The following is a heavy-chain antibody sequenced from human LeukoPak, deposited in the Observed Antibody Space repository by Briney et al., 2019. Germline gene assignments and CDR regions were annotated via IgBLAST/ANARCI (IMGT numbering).Heavy chain of an antibody. CDR1: GFTFSSYA. V-gene: IGHV3-23*01. Sequence: GGSLRLSCAASGFTFSSYAMSWVRQAPGKGLEWVSTISGSGTVTYYSDSVRGRFTISRDNSQNTLFLQLNSLRAEDTAVYYCAKDSTPYYDILTGYSTYYYYGMDVWGQGTTVTVSS. J-gene: IGHJ6*02. CDR2: ISGSGTVT. D-gene: IGHD3-9*01. CDR3: AKDSTPYYDILTGYSTYYYYGMDV.